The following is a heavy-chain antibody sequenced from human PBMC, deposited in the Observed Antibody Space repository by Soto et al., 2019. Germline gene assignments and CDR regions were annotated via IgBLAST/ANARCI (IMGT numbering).Heavy chain of an antibody. D-gene: IGHD3-10*01. V-gene: IGHV4-30-2*01. CDR2: IYATGGT. CDR3: ARDLAVRGAMGWFDP. CDR1: GGSISSGTYT. J-gene: IGHJ5*02. Sequence: PSETLSLTCAVSGGSISSGTYTWNWIRQPPGKGLEWIGFIYATGGTFYNASFKGRVTITVDRSKNDFSLRLTSETAADTAVYYCARDLAVRGAMGWFDPWGQGTLVTVSS.